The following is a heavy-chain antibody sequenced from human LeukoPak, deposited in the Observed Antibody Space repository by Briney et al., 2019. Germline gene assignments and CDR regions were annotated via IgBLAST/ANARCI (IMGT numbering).Heavy chain of an antibody. V-gene: IGHV3-33*01. D-gene: IGHD3-10*01. J-gene: IGHJ2*01. CDR3: VRDIYSKYLDF. CDR1: GFSFRSHG. CDR2: IWYDASDK. Sequence: PARALRLSCAAPGFSFRSHGMHWVPHAPGKGRGGVAVIWYDASDKYYADSVRGRFTVSRDNSKNTFHLQMNSLRVDDTAVYYCVRDIYSKYLDFWGRGTLVTVSS.